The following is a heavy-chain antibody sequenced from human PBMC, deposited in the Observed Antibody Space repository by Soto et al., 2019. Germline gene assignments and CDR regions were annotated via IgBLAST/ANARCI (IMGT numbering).Heavy chain of an antibody. Sequence: ASVKVSCKASGYTFTTYYIHWVRQAPGQGLEWMGIINPSTGSTVYTQKFQGRVTLTRDTSTSTVYMELSSLTSDDTAMYFCARDEVPDPMTVSAYSGQGTLVTVSS. J-gene: IGHJ4*02. D-gene: IGHD2-2*01. V-gene: IGHV1-46*01. CDR3: ARDEVPDPMTVSAY. CDR2: INPSTGST. CDR1: GYTFTTYY.